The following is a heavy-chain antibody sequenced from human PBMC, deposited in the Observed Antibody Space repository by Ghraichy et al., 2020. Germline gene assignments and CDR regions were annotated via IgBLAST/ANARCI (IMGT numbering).Heavy chain of an antibody. V-gene: IGHV3-23*01. J-gene: IGHJ4*02. CDR1: GFTFSSYA. D-gene: IGHD6-19*01. Sequence: GGSLRLSCGVSGFTFSSYAMGWVRQAPGKGPEWVSAISGGGISTYYADSVKGRFTISRDNSKNTLYLQMNSLRAEDTAVYYCAKSPTSGWYYFDFWGQGTLVTVSS. CDR3: AKSPTSGWYYFDF. CDR2: ISGGGIST.